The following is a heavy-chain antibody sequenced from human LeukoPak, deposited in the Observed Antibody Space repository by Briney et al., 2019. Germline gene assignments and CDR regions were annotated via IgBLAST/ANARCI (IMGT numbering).Heavy chain of an antibody. Sequence: ASVKVSCKGSGYTFTSYWIQWVRQAPGQGLVWMGIINPSGGSTNYAQKFQGRVTMTRDTSTSTVYMELSSLRSEDTALYYCARADSSGWYDYWGQGTLVTVSS. J-gene: IGHJ4*02. D-gene: IGHD6-19*01. CDR2: INPSGGST. CDR3: ARADSSGWYDY. V-gene: IGHV1-46*01. CDR1: GYTFTSYW.